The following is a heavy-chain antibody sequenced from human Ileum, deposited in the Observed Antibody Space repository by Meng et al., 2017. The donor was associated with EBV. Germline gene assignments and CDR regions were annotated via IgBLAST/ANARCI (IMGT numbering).Heavy chain of an antibody. J-gene: IGHJ4*02. D-gene: IGHD4-17*01. CDR3: AMGPDYAKTGY. Sequence: QLSLQEAGPGRVKPSETLSLTCSVSGGSISSSNYCWGWIRQPPGKGLEWIQSICYTDYTYYNPSLKSRVTISADKSKNQFSLRLNSLTAADTAVYYCAMGPDYAKTGYWGQGTLVTVSS. CDR2: ICYTDYT. CDR1: GGSISSSNYC. V-gene: IGHV4-39*01.